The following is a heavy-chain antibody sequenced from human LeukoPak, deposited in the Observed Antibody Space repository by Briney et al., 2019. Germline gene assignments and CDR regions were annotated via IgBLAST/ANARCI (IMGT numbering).Heavy chain of an antibody. Sequence: GGSLRLSCAASGFTFNGYNMNWVRQAPGKGLEWISYITSSSSSNSYADSVKGRFSISRDNAKNSLYLQMNSLRAGDTALYYCAKDRRHTVSGGYFDLWGRGTLVIVSS. CDR2: ITSSSSSN. CDR3: AKDRRHTVSGGYFDL. J-gene: IGHJ2*01. V-gene: IGHV3-21*05. D-gene: IGHD3-10*01. CDR1: GFTFNGYN.